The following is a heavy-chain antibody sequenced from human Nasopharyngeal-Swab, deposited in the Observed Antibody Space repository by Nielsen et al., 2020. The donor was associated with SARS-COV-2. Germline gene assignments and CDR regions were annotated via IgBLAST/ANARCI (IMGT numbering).Heavy chain of an antibody. Sequence: GESLKISCAASGFTFSNYEMNWVRQAPGTGLEWVSYISSSGRNMYYADSVKGRFIISRDNATKSLFLQMSSLRAEDTAVYYCARENGGSVLVSYMDVWGKGTTVTVSS. CDR3: ARENGGSVLVSYMDV. V-gene: IGHV3-48*03. D-gene: IGHD4-23*01. J-gene: IGHJ6*03. CDR1: GFTFSNYE. CDR2: ISSSGRNM.